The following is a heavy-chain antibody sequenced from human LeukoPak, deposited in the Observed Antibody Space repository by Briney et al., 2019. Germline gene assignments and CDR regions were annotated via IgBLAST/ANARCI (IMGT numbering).Heavy chain of an antibody. CDR3: ARAPPPYTGWFDP. CDR1: GGTFSSYA. V-gene: IGHV1-69*13. J-gene: IGHJ5*02. D-gene: IGHD3-16*01. Sequence: GASVKVSCKASGGTFSSYAISWVRQAPGQGLEWMGGIIPIFGTANYAQKFQGRVTITADESTSTAYMELSSLRSEDTAVYCCARAPPPYTGWFDPWGQGTLVTVSS. CDR2: IIPIFGTA.